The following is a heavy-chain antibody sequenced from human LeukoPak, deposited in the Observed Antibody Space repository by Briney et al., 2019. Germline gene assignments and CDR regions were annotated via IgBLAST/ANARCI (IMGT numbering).Heavy chain of an antibody. CDR3: ARDHTGTSMRFDP. D-gene: IGHD1-1*01. CDR1: GYTFTGYY. CDR2: INPNSGGT. Sequence: ASVKVSCKASGYTFTGYYMHWVRQAPGQGLEWMGWINPNSGGTNYAQEFQGRVTMTRDTSISTAYMELSRLRSDDTAVYYCARDHTGTSMRFDPWGQGTLVTVS. V-gene: IGHV1-2*02. J-gene: IGHJ5*02.